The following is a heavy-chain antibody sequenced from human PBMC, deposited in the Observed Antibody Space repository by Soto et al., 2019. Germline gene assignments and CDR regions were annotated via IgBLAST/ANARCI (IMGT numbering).Heavy chain of an antibody. D-gene: IGHD1-26*01. J-gene: IGHJ3*02. CDR3: ARVGGAPLGAFDI. Sequence: SETLSLTCTVSGASISSYYWSWIRQPPGKGLEWIGYMFYSGSTKYNPSLTSRVTVAVDTSKNQFSLKLSSVTAADTAVYYCARVGGAPLGAFDIWGQGTMVTVSS. CDR2: MFYSGST. CDR1: GASISSYY. V-gene: IGHV4-59*01.